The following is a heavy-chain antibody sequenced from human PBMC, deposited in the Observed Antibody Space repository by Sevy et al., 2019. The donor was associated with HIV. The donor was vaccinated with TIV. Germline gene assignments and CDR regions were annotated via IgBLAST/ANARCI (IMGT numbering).Heavy chain of an antibody. CDR3: AKDFRNYFNRVVPAAILDY. CDR2: ITGSGGST. V-gene: IGHV3-23*01. Sequence: GGSLRLSCAASGFTFSSYAMSWVRQTPGKGLEWVSAITGSGGSTYYADSVKGRFTISRDNSKNTLYLQMNSVRAEDTAVYYCAKDFRNYFNRVVPAAILDYWGQGTLVTVSS. D-gene: IGHD2-2*02. CDR1: GFTFSSYA. J-gene: IGHJ4*02.